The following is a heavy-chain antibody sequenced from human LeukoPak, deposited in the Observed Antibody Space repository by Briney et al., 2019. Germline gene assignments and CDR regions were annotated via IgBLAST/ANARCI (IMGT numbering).Heavy chain of an antibody. J-gene: IGHJ3*02. Sequence: SETLSLTCTVSGGSISGYYWSWIRQSPGEGLVWMGYIYYSGSTNYNPSLKSRVTISLDMSKNQFSLKLGSVTAADTALYYCARHFTYYYDSSGYPRDAFDIWGQGTVVTVSS. CDR3: ARHFTYYYDSSGYPRDAFDI. CDR2: IYYSGST. CDR1: GGSISGYY. V-gene: IGHV4-59*08. D-gene: IGHD3-22*01.